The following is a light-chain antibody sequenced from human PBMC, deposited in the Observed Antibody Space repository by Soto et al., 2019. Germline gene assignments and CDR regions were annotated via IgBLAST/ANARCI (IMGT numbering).Light chain of an antibody. J-gene: IGLJ2*01. Sequence: QSALTQPASVSGSPGQSITISRTGTSSDVGDYNYVSWYQQHPGKAPKLMIYDANNRPSGVSNRFTGSKSGNTASLTISGLQAEDEADYYCSSYTSSSTPRVVFGGGTKLTVL. CDR2: DAN. V-gene: IGLV2-14*01. CDR3: SSYTSSSTPRVV. CDR1: SSDVGDYNY.